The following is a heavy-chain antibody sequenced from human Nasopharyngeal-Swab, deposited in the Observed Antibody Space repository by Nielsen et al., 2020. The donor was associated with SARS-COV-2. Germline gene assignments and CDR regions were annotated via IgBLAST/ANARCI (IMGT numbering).Heavy chain of an antibody. CDR1: GFTFSSYA. CDR2: ISYDGSNK. Sequence: GSLRLSCAASGFTFSSYAMHWVRQAPGKGLEWVAVISYDGSNKYYADSVKGRFTISRDNAKNSLYLQMKSLRAEDTAVYYCARCHITIFGVPYGMDVWGQGTTVTVSS. J-gene: IGHJ6*02. D-gene: IGHD3-3*01. V-gene: IGHV3-30-3*01. CDR3: ARCHITIFGVPYGMDV.